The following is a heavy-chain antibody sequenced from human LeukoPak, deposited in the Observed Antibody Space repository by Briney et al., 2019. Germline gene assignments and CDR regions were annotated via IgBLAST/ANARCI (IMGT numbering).Heavy chain of an antibody. CDR1: GFTFSSYS. CDR3: ASIVYSGYDSNDY. CDR2: ISSSSSYI. D-gene: IGHD5-12*01. Sequence: GGSLRLSCAASGFTFSSYSMTWVRQAPGKGLEWVSSISSSSSYIYYADSVKGRFTISRDNAKNSLYLQMNSLRAEDTAVYYCASIVYSGYDSNDYWGQGTLVTVSS. V-gene: IGHV3-21*01. J-gene: IGHJ4*02.